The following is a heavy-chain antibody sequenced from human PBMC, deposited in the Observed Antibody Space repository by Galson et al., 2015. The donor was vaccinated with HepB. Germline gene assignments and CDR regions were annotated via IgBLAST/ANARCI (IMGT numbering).Heavy chain of an antibody. V-gene: IGHV3-23*01. CDR3: ANTKFRHSSGWYLWSY. Sequence: SLRLSCAASGFTFSSYAMSWVRQAPGKGLEWVSAISGSGGSTYYADSVKGRFTISRDNSKNTLYLQMNSLRAEDTAVYYCANTKFRHSSGWYLWSYWGQGTLVTVSS. J-gene: IGHJ4*02. CDR2: ISGSGGST. CDR1: GFTFSSYA. D-gene: IGHD6-19*01.